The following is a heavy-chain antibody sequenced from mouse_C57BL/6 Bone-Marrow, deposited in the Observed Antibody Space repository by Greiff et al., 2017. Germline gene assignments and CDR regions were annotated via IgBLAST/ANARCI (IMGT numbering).Heavy chain of an antibody. CDR2: IDPSDSYT. J-gene: IGHJ3*01. CDR3: ARDGVYYDYDAGFAY. Sequence: VQLQQPGAELVMPGASVKLSCQASGYTFTSYWMHWVKQRPGQGLEWIGEIDPSDSYTNYNQKLKGKSTLTVDKSSSTAYMQLSSLTSENSAGYYWARDGVYYDYDAGFAYWGQGTLVTVSA. D-gene: IGHD2-4*01. CDR1: GYTFTSYW. V-gene: IGHV1-69*01.